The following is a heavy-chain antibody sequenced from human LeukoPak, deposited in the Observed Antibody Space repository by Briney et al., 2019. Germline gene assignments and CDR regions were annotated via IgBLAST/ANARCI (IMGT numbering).Heavy chain of an antibody. D-gene: IGHD3-10*01. CDR3: ARDPHITMVRGHNWFDP. CDR2: IYYSGST. V-gene: IGHV4-39*07. Sequence: SETLSLTCTVSGGSISSSSYYWGWIRQPPGKGLEWIGSIYYSGSTYYNPSLKSRVTISVDTSKNQFSLKLSSVTAADTAVYYCARDPHITMVRGHNWFDPWGQGTLVTVSS. J-gene: IGHJ5*02. CDR1: GGSISSSSYY.